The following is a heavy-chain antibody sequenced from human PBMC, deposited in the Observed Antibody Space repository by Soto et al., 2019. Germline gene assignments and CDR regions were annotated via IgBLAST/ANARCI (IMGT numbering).Heavy chain of an antibody. V-gene: IGHV3-21*01. J-gene: IGHJ3*02. CDR3: ARADESGSYLDDAFDI. Sequence: GGSLRLSCAASGFTFSSYSMNWVRQAPGKGLEWVSSISSSSSYIYYADSVKGRFTISRDNAKNSLYLQMNSLRAEDTAVYYCARADESGSYLDDAFDIWGQGTMVTVSS. CDR2: ISSSSSYI. CDR1: GFTFSSYS. D-gene: IGHD1-26*01.